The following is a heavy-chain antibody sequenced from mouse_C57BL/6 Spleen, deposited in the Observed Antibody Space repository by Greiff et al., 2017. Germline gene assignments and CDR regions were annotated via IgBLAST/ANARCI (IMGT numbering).Heavy chain of an antibody. J-gene: IGHJ1*03. Sequence: VQLQQSGAELVRPGTSVKVSCKASGYAFTNYLIEWVKQRPGQGLEWIGVINPGSGGTNYNEKFKGKATLTADKSSSTAYMQISSLTSEDSAVYFCARGPFITTVVEGYFDVWGTGTTVTVSS. CDR3: ARGPFITTVVEGYFDV. D-gene: IGHD1-1*01. V-gene: IGHV1-54*01. CDR2: INPGSGGT. CDR1: GYAFTNYL.